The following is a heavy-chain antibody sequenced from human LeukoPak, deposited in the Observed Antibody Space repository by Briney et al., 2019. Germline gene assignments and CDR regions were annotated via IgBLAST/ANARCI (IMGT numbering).Heavy chain of an antibody. D-gene: IGHD2-2*01. CDR3: AKDTGGYCSSTSCYPAFDY. V-gene: IGHV3-23*01. CDR2: ISGSGGST. Sequence: PGGSLRLSCAASGFTFSSYAMSWVRQAPGKGLEWVSAISGSGGSTYYADSVKGRSTISRDNSKNTLYLQMNSLRAEDTAVYYCAKDTGGYCSSTSCYPAFDYWGQGTLVTVSS. CDR1: GFTFSSYA. J-gene: IGHJ4*02.